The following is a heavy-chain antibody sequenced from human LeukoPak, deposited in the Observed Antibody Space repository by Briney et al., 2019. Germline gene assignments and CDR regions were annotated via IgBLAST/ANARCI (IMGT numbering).Heavy chain of an antibody. CDR1: GGSISSYY. CDR3: ASGRTEDKSDY. Sequence: PSETLSLTCTVSGGSISSYYWSWIRQPPGKGLEWIGYIYYSGSTNYNPSLKSRVTISVDTSKNQFSLKLGSVTAADTAVYYCASGRTEDKSDYWGQGTLVTVSS. D-gene: IGHD1-26*01. J-gene: IGHJ4*02. CDR2: IYYSGST. V-gene: IGHV4-59*01.